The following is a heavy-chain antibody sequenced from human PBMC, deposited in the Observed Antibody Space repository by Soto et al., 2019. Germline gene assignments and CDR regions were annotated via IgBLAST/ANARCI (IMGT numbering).Heavy chain of an antibody. Sequence: SETLSLTCTVSGGSISSGGYYCSCIRQHPGKGLEWIGYSYYSGSTYYNPSLTSRVSISVDTSKNQFSLKLSSVTAADTAVYYCSLRLGDPGRLYFDYWGQRTPVPVSS. V-gene: IGHV4-31*03. D-gene: IGHD3-16*01. CDR2: SYYSGST. J-gene: IGHJ4*02. CDR3: SLRLGDPGRLYFDY. CDR1: GGSISSGGYY.